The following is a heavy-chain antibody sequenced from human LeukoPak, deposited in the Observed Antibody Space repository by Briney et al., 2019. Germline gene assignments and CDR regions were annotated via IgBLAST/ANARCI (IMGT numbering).Heavy chain of an antibody. V-gene: IGHV1-2*02. D-gene: IGHD3-22*01. CDR2: INPNSGGT. CDR3: ARGKNYYGSSGAFGY. Sequence: GASVKVSCKASGYTVTGYYMHWVRQAPGQGLEWMGWINPNSGGTNYAQKFQGRVTMTRDTSISTAYMELSRLRSDDTAVYYCARGKNYYGSSGAFGYWGQGTLVTVSS. CDR1: GYTVTGYY. J-gene: IGHJ4*02.